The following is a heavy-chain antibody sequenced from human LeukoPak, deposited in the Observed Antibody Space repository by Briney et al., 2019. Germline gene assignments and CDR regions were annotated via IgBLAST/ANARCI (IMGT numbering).Heavy chain of an antibody. CDR3: ARHCSSASCPFDY. CDR2: INPKSGGT. D-gene: IGHD2-2*01. Sequence: ASVKVSCKASGYTFTGFYMHWVRQAPGQGLEWMGWINPKSGGTNYAQKFQGRVTMTRDTSISTAYMELSRLRSDDTAVYYCARHCSSASCPFDYWGRGTPVTVSS. CDR1: GYTFTGFY. V-gene: IGHV1-2*02. J-gene: IGHJ4*02.